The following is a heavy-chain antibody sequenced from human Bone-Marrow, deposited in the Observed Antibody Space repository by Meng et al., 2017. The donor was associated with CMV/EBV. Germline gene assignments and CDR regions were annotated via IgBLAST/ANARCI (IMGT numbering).Heavy chain of an antibody. CDR3: ARDMQLVLETHRYYGMDV. Sequence: SVKVSCKASGGTFSSYSISWVRQATGQGLEWMGRIIPILGRANYAQKFQGRVTITADKSTSTAYMELSSLRSEDTAVYYCARDMQLVLETHRYYGMDVWGQGTTVTVSS. CDR2: IIPILGRA. J-gene: IGHJ6*02. V-gene: IGHV1-69*04. D-gene: IGHD6-6*01. CDR1: GGTFSSYS.